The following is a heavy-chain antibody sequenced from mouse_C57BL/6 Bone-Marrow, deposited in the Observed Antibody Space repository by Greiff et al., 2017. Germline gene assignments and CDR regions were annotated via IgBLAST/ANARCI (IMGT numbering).Heavy chain of an antibody. D-gene: IGHD1-1*01. CDR3: ASEDYYGSSLYYYAMDY. CDR2: INPSSGYT. CDR1: GYTFTSYW. J-gene: IGHJ4*01. V-gene: IGHV1-7*01. Sequence: QVQLQQSGAELAKPGASVKLSCKASGYTFTSYWMHWVKQRPGQGLEWIGYINPSSGYTKYNQKFKDKATLTADKSSSTAYMQLSSLTYEDSAAYYCASEDYYGSSLYYYAMDYWGQGTSVTVSS.